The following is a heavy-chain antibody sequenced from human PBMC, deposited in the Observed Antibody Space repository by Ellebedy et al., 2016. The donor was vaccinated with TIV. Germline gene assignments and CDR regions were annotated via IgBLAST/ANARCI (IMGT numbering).Heavy chain of an antibody. CDR1: GGSMSSGGYS. Sequence: SETPSLTXDVSGGSMSSGGYSWNWIRQSPGKGLEWIGYIYHSGSTFYNPSLKSRVTMSVDRSKKQFSLDLKSVTAADTAVYYCARENLIGALDYWGQGALVTVSS. J-gene: IGHJ4*02. D-gene: IGHD7-27*01. CDR3: ARENLIGALDY. V-gene: IGHV4-30-2*06. CDR2: IYHSGST.